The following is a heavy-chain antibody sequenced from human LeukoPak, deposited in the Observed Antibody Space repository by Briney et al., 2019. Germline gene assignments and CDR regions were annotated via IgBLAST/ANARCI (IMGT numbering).Heavy chain of an antibody. V-gene: IGHV3-23*01. Sequence: GGSLRLSCAASGFTFSSYSMNWVRQAPGKALEWVSAISASDGRTYYADAVKGRFTVSRDNSQNTMYLQLNSLKAEDTAVYYCATHNLLAGPHDYWGQGTLVTVSS. CDR2: ISASDGRT. CDR1: GFTFSSYS. CDR3: ATHNLLAGPHDY. J-gene: IGHJ4*02. D-gene: IGHD1-14*01.